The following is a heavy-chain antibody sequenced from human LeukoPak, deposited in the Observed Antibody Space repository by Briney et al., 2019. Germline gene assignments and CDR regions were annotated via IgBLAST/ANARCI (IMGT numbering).Heavy chain of an antibody. J-gene: IGHJ4*02. D-gene: IGHD6-13*01. CDR3: ARHSSSWYSDY. Sequence: GGSLRLSCAASGFIFSSYRMKWVRQAPGKGLEWVSSISSSSSSIYYADSVKGRFTISRDNAKNSLYLQMNSLRAEDTAVYYCARHSSSWYSDYWGQGTLVTVSS. CDR2: ISSSSSSI. CDR1: GFIFSSYR. V-gene: IGHV3-21*01.